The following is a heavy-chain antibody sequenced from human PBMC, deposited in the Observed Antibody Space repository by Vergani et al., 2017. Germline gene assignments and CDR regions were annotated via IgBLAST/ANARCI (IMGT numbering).Heavy chain of an antibody. CDR3: ARHTTYADS. CDR2: IYPADSDT. CDR1: GGSISSGDYY. J-gene: IGHJ4*02. Sequence: QVQLQESGPGLVKPSQTLSLTCTVSGGSISSGDYYWSWIRQTPGKGLEWMGIIYPADSDTRYSPSFQGQVTISADKSISTAFLQWDSLKASDTALYYCARHTTYADSWGQGTLVTVSS. D-gene: IGHD1-1*01. V-gene: IGHV4-30-4*08.